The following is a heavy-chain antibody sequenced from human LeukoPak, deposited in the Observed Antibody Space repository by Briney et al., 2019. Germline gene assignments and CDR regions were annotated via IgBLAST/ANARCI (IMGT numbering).Heavy chain of an antibody. D-gene: IGHD2-15*01. CDR2: IDSDGSGT. J-gene: IGHJ4*02. CDR1: GFTFSDYY. V-gene: IGHV3-74*03. Sequence: GGSLRLSCAASGFTFSDYYMSWIRQAPGKGLEWVSRIDSDGSGTSYADSVGGRFTVSRDNAKNTLYLQMNSLRGEDTALYYCARDKAIAATVFDYWGLGILVTVSS. CDR3: ARDKAIAATVFDY.